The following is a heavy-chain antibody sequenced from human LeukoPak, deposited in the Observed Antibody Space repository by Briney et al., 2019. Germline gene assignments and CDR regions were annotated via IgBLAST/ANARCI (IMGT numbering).Heavy chain of an antibody. J-gene: IGHJ4*02. CDR3: ARFPTGFDY. V-gene: IGHV3-7*05. CDR1: GFTFSEYW. D-gene: IGHD4-17*01. Sequence: GGSLRLSCAASGFTFSEYWMTWVRQAPGKGLEWVASIKEDGSEEYYVDSVKGRCTISRDNAKNSLYLQMNSLRAEDTAMYYCARFPTGFDYWGQGTLVTVSS. CDR2: IKEDGSEE.